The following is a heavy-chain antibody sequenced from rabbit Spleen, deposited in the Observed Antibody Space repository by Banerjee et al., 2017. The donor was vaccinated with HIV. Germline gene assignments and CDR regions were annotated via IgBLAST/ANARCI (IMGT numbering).Heavy chain of an antibody. CDR2: IYADDGST. CDR1: GLDFSSNYY. V-gene: IGHV1S45*01. Sequence: QEQLVESGGGLVKPEGSLTLTCKASGLDFSSNYYMCWVRQAPGKGLEWIGCIYADDGSTYYASWVKGRFTISKTSSTTVTLQMTSLTAADTATYFCARDTGSSFSSYGMDLWGQGTLVTVS. J-gene: IGHJ6*01. CDR3: ARDTGSSFSSYGMDL. D-gene: IGHD8-1*01.